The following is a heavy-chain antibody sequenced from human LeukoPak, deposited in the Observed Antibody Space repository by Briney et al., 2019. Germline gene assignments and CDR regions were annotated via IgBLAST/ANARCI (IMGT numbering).Heavy chain of an antibody. CDR1: GGSISSSSYY. J-gene: IGHJ2*01. V-gene: IGHV4-39*01. D-gene: IGHD3-9*01. CDR3: ARSARKDYDILTGSLFDL. Sequence: PSETLSLTCTVSGGSISSSSYYWGWIRQPPGKGLEWIGSIYYSGSTYYNPSLKSRVTISVDTSKNQFSLKLSSVTAADTAVYYCARSARKDYDILTGSLFDLWGRGTLVTVSS. CDR2: IYYSGST.